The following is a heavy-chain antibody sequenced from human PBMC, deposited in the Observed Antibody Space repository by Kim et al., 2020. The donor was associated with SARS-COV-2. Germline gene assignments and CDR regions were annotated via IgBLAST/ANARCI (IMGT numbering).Heavy chain of an antibody. Sequence: GGSLRLSCADSGFTFSSYGMHWVRQAPGKGLEWVAVISYDGSNKYYADSVKGRFTISRDNSKNTLYLQMNSLRAEDTAVYYCAKDIIQQWLVLDYFYYYGMDVWGQGTKVTVSS. CDR3: AKDIIQQWLVLDYFYYYGMDV. V-gene: IGHV3-30*18. D-gene: IGHD6-19*01. CDR1: GFTFSSYG. J-gene: IGHJ6*02. CDR2: ISYDGSNK.